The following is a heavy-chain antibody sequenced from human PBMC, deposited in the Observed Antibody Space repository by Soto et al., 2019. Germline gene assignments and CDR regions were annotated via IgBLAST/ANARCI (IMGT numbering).Heavy chain of an antibody. D-gene: IGHD3-3*01. CDR2: IYSGGGNK. J-gene: IGHJ3*02. Sequence: GGSLRLSCVASGFTVSINYMSWVRQAPGKGLEWVSVIYSGGGNKYYADSVKGRFTISRDNSKNTVYLQMNSLRAEDTAVYYCAIDRLAYYDFWSGYPTLDAFDIWGQGTMVTVSS. V-gene: IGHV3-66*01. CDR3: AIDRLAYYDFWSGYPTLDAFDI. CDR1: GFTVSINY.